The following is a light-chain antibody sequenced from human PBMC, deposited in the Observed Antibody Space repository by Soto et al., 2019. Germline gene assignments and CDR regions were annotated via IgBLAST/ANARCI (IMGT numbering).Light chain of an antibody. Sequence: AIQWTQSPSSLSASVGDRVTITCRASQGISSALAWYQQKPGKAPKLLIYDASSLESGVPSRFSGSGSGTDFTLTISSLQPEDFATYYCQQFNNYPLLFTFGPGTKVDIK. CDR2: DAS. J-gene: IGKJ3*01. CDR1: QGISSA. CDR3: QQFNNYPLLFT. V-gene: IGKV1D-13*01.